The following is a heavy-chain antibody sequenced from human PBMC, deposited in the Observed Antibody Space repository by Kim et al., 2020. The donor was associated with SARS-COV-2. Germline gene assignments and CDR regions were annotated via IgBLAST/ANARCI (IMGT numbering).Heavy chain of an antibody. Sequence: SETLSLTCVVSGGSISSCNWWGWVRQPPGEGLEWIGEISHSGDTNYTPSLKRRVTISVDKSKNQFSLKLRSVTAADTAVYYCARAVSSAWTLRDWFDPWG. CDR2: ISHSGDT. D-gene: IGHD2-2*01. V-gene: IGHV4-4*02. CDR1: GGSISSCNW. J-gene: IGHJ5*02. CDR3: ARAVSSAWTLRDWFDP.